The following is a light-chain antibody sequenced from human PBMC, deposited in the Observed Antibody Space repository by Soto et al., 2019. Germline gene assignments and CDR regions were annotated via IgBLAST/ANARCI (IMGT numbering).Light chain of an antibody. Sequence: EIVLTQSPGTLSLSPGERATLSCRASQSLSSSYLVWYQLKPGQAPRLLIYGASSRATGIPDRFSGSESGTDSTVTIRRLQPEDFEVYYCQHYGNTPPSVTFGPGTKVDIK. CDR1: QSLSSSY. V-gene: IGKV3-20*01. CDR3: QHYGNTPPSVT. J-gene: IGKJ3*01. CDR2: GAS.